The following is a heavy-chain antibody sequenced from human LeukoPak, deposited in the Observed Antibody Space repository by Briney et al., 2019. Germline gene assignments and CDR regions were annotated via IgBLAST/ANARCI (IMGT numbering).Heavy chain of an antibody. J-gene: IGHJ5*02. Sequence: PSETLSLTCTVSGGSISGYYWSWIRQPPGKGLEWIGYIYYSGSTNYNPSLKSRVTISVDTSKNQFSLKLSSVTAADTAVYYCARGDGANWFDPWGQGTLVTVSS. CDR3: ARGDGANWFDP. CDR1: GGSISGYY. D-gene: IGHD5-24*01. CDR2: IYYSGST. V-gene: IGHV4-59*08.